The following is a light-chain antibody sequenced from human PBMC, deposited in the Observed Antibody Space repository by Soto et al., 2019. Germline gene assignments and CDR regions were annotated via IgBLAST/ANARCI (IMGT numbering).Light chain of an antibody. Sequence: DVVLTQSPLSLPVTLGQPAYISCRSSHSLVYTDGHTYLNWFQLRPGQSPRRLIYKVSTRDYGVPDRFSGSGSGADFTLKISRVEAEDVGVYYCMLGTHWPGTFGQGTKVEIK. CDR3: MLGTHWPGT. V-gene: IGKV2-30*01. J-gene: IGKJ1*01. CDR2: KVS. CDR1: HSLVYTDGHTY.